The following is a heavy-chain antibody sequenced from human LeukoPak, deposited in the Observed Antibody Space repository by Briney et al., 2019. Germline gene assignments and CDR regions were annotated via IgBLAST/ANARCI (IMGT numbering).Heavy chain of an antibody. CDR2: IYSGGST. J-gene: IGHJ4*02. Sequence: PGGSLRLSCAASGFTVSSNYMSWVRQAAGQGLEWVSVIYSGGSTYYADSVKGRFTISRDNSKNTLYLQMNSLRAEDTAVYYCARDRDTAAFDYWGQGTLVTVSS. CDR3: ARDRDTAAFDY. D-gene: IGHD5-18*01. CDR1: GFTVSSNY. V-gene: IGHV3-66*01.